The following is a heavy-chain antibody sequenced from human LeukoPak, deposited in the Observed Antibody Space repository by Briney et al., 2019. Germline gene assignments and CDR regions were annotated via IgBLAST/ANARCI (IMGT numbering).Heavy chain of an antibody. V-gene: IGHV3-23*01. J-gene: IGHJ4*02. CDR2: ISGSGGST. CDR3: AKDQDFWSGTTFDY. Sequence: GGSLRLSCAASGFTFSSYAMSWVRQAPGKGLEWVSAISGSGGSTYYADSVKGRFTISRDNSKNTLYLQMNSLRAEDTAAYYCAKDQDFWSGTTFDYWGQGTLVTVSS. CDR1: GFTFSSYA. D-gene: IGHD3-3*01.